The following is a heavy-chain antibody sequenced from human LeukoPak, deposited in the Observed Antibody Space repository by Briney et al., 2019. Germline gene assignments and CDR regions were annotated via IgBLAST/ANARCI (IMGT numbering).Heavy chain of an antibody. CDR2: MNRDGSDK. J-gene: IGHJ4*02. CDR1: GFTFSGCW. D-gene: IGHD1-26*01. CDR3: AKGGKWDVTPFDY. Sequence: GGSLRLSCAASGFTFSGCWMSWVRQAPGKGLEWVANMNRDGSDKYYVDSVKGRFTISRDNAKNSLYLQMNSLRAEDTAVYYCAKGGKWDVTPFDYWGQGTLVTVSS. V-gene: IGHV3-7*03.